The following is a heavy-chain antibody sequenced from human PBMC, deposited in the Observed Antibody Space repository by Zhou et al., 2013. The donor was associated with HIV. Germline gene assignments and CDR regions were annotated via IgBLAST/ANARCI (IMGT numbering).Heavy chain of an antibody. Sequence: AQLVQSGAEMKEPGASVRVSCKASGYSFTDYAIHWLRQAPGQRLEWLGWINDAFGTTRYSLKFQGRVTFSRDTSARTSYLELRSLKSEDTAVYYCARGPCEGNDCDDGNWFDPWGQGTLVTVSS. CDR2: INDAFGTT. CDR1: GYSFTDYA. D-gene: IGHD1-1*01. V-gene: IGHV1-3*01. J-gene: IGHJ5*02. CDR3: ARGPCEGNDCDDGNWFDP.